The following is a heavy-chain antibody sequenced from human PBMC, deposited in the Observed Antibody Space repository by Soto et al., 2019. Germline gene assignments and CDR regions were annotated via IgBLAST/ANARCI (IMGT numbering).Heavy chain of an antibody. D-gene: IGHD3-9*01. Sequence: GGSLRLSCAASGFTFSSYSMNWVRQAPGKGLEWVSSISSSSSYIYYADSVKGRFTITRDNAKNSLYLQMNSLRAEDTAVYYCARGTGDTARGYFDWSYYYYGMDVWGQGTTVTVSS. CDR1: GFTFSSYS. CDR3: ARGTGDTARGYFDWSYYYYGMDV. V-gene: IGHV3-21*01. CDR2: ISSSSSYI. J-gene: IGHJ6*02.